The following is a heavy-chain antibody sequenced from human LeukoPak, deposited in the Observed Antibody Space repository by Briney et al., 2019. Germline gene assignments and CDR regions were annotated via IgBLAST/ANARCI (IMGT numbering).Heavy chain of an antibody. J-gene: IGHJ4*02. CDR2: ISYDGSNK. CDR1: GFTFSSYA. V-gene: IGHV3-30-3*01. Sequence: QPGGSLRLSCAASGFTFSSYAMHWVRQAPGKGLEWVAVISYDGSNKYYADSVKGRFTISRDNSKNTLYLQMNSLRAEDTAVYYCARDNGYFDYWGQGTLVTVSS. CDR3: ARDNGYFDY.